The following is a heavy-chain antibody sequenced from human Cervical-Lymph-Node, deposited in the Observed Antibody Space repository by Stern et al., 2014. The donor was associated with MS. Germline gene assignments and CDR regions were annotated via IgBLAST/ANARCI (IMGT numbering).Heavy chain of an antibody. V-gene: IGHV3-48*02. CDR1: GFAFGGYS. CDR2: ISISGRTI. Sequence: EGQLVESGGGLVQPGGSLKLSCEASGFAFGGYSMNWVRQAPGTGLDWVSHISISGRTIYIAASVKGRFTVSRDNSNNSLFLQINSLRDEDTAVYYCARVVFGLDVWGPGTTVIDSS. CDR3: ARVVFGLDV. J-gene: IGHJ6*02. D-gene: IGHD2-8*02.